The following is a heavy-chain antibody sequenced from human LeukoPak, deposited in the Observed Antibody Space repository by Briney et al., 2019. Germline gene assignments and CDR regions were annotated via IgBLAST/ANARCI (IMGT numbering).Heavy chain of an antibody. CDR3: ARAPGISGD. V-gene: IGHV3-48*03. J-gene: IGHJ4*02. CDR1: GFTFSSSE. D-gene: IGHD1-20*01. CDR2: VSGDSTTI. Sequence: PGGSLRLSCVASGFTFSSSEMNWVRQAPGKGLEWVSHVSGDSTTIYYADSVKGRFTISRDNAKNSLYLQMNSLRAEDTAVYYCARAPGISGDWGQGTLVTVSS.